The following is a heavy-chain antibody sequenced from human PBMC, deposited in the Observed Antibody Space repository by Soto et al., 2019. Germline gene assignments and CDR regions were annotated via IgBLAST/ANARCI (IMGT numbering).Heavy chain of an antibody. Sequence: SETLSLTCTVSGGSISSYYWSWIRQPPGKELEWIGYIYYSGSTNYNPSLKSRVTISVDTSKNQFSLKLSSVTAADTAVYYCARDTYPEYDILTGYSYYYGMDVWGQGTTVTVSS. CDR2: IYYSGST. CDR1: GGSISSYY. J-gene: IGHJ6*02. D-gene: IGHD3-9*01. V-gene: IGHV4-59*01. CDR3: ARDTYPEYDILTGYSYYYGMDV.